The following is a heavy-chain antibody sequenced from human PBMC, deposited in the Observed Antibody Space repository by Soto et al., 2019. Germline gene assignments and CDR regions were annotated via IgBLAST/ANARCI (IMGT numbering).Heavy chain of an antibody. V-gene: IGHV3-7*01. D-gene: IGHD3-10*01. CDR2: IKQDGSGE. Sequence: PGGSLRLSCAASGFTFSTYWMSWVRQAPGKGLEWVGNIKQDGSGENYVDSVEGRFTISRDNANHSLYLEMNSLRAEDTAVYYCARDRGPPRYLYYGMDVWGQGTTVTVSS. CDR1: GFTFSTYW. J-gene: IGHJ6*02. CDR3: ARDRGPPRYLYYGMDV.